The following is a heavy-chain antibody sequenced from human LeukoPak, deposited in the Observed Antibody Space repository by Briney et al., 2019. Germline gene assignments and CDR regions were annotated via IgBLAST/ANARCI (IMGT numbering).Heavy chain of an antibody. CDR3: ARDQYDSSGYDY. Sequence: SETLSLTCTVSGGSISSYYWSWIRQPAGKGLEWIGRIYTSGSTNYNPSLKSRVTMSVDTSKNQFSLKPSSVTAADTAVYDCARDQYDSSGYDYWGQGTLVTVSS. V-gene: IGHV4-4*07. CDR1: GGSISSYY. J-gene: IGHJ4*02. D-gene: IGHD3-22*01. CDR2: IYTSGST.